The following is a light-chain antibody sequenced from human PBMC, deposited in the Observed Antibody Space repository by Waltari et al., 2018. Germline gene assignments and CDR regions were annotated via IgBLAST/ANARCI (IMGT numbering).Light chain of an antibody. J-gene: IGLJ1*01. V-gene: IGLV1-44*01. CDR3: AAWDDSLSGYV. CDR2: NNS. Sequence: QSVLTQPPSASGTPGQRVTISCSGSSANIGSNPVNCYQQLPGTAPKLLINNNSQRPSGVPDRFSGSKSGTSASRAIRGLLSDDEAEYYCAAWDDSLSGYVFGTGTNVSVL. CDR1: SANIGSNP.